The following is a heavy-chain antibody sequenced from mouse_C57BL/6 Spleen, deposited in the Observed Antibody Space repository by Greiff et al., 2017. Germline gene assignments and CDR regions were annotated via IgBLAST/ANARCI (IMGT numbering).Heavy chain of an antibody. CDR3: VLLLGYAMDY. CDR2: INPGSGGT. Sequence: QVQLQQSGAELVRPGTSVKVSCKASGYAFTNYLIEWVKQRPGQGLAWIGVINPGSGGTNYNEKFKGKATLTADKSSSTAYMQLSSLTSEDSAVYFCVLLLGYAMDYWGQGTSVTVSS. V-gene: IGHV1-54*01. CDR1: GYAFTNYL. J-gene: IGHJ4*01. D-gene: IGHD1-1*01.